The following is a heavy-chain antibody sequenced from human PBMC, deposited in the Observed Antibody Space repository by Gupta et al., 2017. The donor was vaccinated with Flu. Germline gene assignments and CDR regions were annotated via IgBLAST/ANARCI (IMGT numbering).Heavy chain of an antibody. V-gene: IGHV1-3*01. CDR2: INVGIQNV. J-gene: IGHJ5*02. Sequence: QVQLVQSGAEVPKPGASVKISCTTSGYYFTQYALHWVRPAPGQGLEWMGWINVGIQNVKYSQKCQGRVTIGRDVSANTAYLELSSLKSEDTAVYYCARASFYGSGSLCAFDPWGQGSRVTVSS. CDR1: GYYFTQYA. D-gene: IGHD3-10*01. CDR3: ARASFYGSGSLCAFDP.